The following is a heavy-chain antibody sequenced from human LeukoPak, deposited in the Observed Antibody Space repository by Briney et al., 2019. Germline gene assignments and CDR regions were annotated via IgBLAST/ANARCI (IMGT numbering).Heavy chain of an antibody. J-gene: IGHJ5*02. CDR2: IYYSGST. V-gene: IGHV4-39*01. CDR1: GGSISSSSYY. CDR3: ARVRLTNWFDP. Sequence: PSETLSLTCTVSGGSISSSSYYWGWIRQPPGKGLEWIGSIYYSGSTYYNPSLKSRVTISVDTSKNQFSLKLSSVTAADTAVYYCARVRLTNWFDPWGQGTLVTVSS.